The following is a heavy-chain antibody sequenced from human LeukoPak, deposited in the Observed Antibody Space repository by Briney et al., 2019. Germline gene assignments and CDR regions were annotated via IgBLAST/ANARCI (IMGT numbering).Heavy chain of an antibody. CDR1: GGSISSYY. J-gene: IGHJ4*02. CDR3: ASPRTHYDFWSGYYGFDY. CDR2: IYYSGST. V-gene: IGHV4-39*07. D-gene: IGHD3-3*01. Sequence: SETLSLTCTVSGGSISSYYWGWIRQPPGKGLEWIGSIYYSGSTYYNPSLKSRVTISVDTSKNQFSLKLSSVTAADTAVYYCASPRTHYDFWSGYYGFDYWGQGTLVTVSS.